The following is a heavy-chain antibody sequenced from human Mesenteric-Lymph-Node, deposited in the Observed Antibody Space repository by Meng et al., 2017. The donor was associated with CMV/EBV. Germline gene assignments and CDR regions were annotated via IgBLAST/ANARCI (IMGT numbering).Heavy chain of an antibody. CDR2: INQSGRRSS. J-gene: IGHJ4*02. Sequence: LTCGVYGDSFRGYVWTWIRQPPGKGLEWIGEINQSGRRSSNYNPSLKSRVTFSVDTSKNQVSLRLTSVTAADTAVYYCARGSHYLPLLWGQGTLVTVSS. D-gene: IGHD2/OR15-2a*01. V-gene: IGHV4-34*01. CDR1: GDSFRGYV. CDR3: ARGSHYLPLL.